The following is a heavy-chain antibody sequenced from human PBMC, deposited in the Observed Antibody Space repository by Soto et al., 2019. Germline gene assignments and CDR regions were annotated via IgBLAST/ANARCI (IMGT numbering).Heavy chain of an antibody. CDR3: ARAPPVGYYYYGMDV. Sequence: PRLSCAASGFTFSSYDMHWVRQATGKGLEWVSAIGTAGDTYYPGSVKGRFTISRENAKNSLYLQMNSLRAGDTAVYYCARAPPVGYYYYGMDVWGQGTTVTVSS. V-gene: IGHV3-13*01. CDR2: IGTAGDT. J-gene: IGHJ6*02. CDR1: GFTFSSYD.